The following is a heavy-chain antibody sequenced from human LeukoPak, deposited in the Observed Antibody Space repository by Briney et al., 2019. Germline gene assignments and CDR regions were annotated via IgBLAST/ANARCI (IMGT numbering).Heavy chain of an antibody. J-gene: IGHJ4*02. CDR3: AKSDSDSLYCYVLDY. CDR2: VSGSGGGT. V-gene: IGHV3-23*01. D-gene: IGHD5/OR15-5a*01. CDR1: GFTFSSHA. Sequence: GGSLRLSCAGSGFTFSSHAMSWVRQAPGKGLEWVAAVSGSGGGTYYADSVKGRFTISRDYSTNTLFLQMNSLRAEDTAQHYCAKSDSDSLYCYVLDYWGQGTLVTVSS.